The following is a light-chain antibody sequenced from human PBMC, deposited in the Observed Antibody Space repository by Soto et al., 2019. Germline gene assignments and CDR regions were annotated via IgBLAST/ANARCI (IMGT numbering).Light chain of an antibody. CDR3: QKYDSSPQT. CDR2: DAS. CDR1: QDISNY. V-gene: IGKV1-33*01. Sequence: DIQMSQSLSSLSASVGDRVTISCQASQDISNYLNWYQHKEGKAPKLLIYDASNLETGVPSRCSGSGSGTDFTPTIRSLQPDDIATYYCQKYDSSPQTLGRGGKVDIK. J-gene: IGKJ3*01.